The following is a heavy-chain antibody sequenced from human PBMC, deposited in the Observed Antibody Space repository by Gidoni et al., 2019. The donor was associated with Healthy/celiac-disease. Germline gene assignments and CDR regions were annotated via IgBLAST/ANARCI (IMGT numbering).Heavy chain of an antibody. V-gene: IGHV3-9*01. D-gene: IGHD3-22*01. J-gene: IGHJ4*02. Sequence: EVQLVESGGGLVQPGRSLRLSCAASGFTFDDYAMHWVRQAPGKGLEWVSGISWNSGSIGYADSVKGRFTISRDNAKNSLYLQMNSLRAEDTALYYCAKVLSSPYYDSSGAFDYWGQGTLVTVSS. CDR3: AKVLSSPYYDSSGAFDY. CDR1: GFTFDDYA. CDR2: ISWNSGSI.